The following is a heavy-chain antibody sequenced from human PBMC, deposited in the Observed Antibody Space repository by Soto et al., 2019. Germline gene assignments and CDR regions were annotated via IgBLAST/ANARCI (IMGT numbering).Heavy chain of an antibody. Sequence: PSETLSLTCAVYGGSFSGYYWSWIRQPPGKGLEWIGEINHSGSTNYNPSLKSRVTISVDTSKNQFSLKLSSVTAADTAVYYCARVRIAAAGPTRRYGMDVWGQGTTVTSP. CDR3: ARVRIAAAGPTRRYGMDV. CDR2: INHSGST. CDR1: GGSFSGYY. J-gene: IGHJ6*02. D-gene: IGHD6-13*01. V-gene: IGHV4-34*01.